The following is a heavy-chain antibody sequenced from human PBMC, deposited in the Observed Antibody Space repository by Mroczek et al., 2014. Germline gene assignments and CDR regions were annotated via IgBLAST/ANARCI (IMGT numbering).Heavy chain of an antibody. CDR1: GFTFSSYG. J-gene: IGHJ4*02. CDR3: AKDQVTMVRGVTVDY. CDR2: ISYDGSNK. D-gene: IGHD3-10*01. Sequence: QVQLVQSGGGVVQPGRSLRLSCAASGFTFSSYGMHWVRQAPGKGLEWVAVISYDGSNKYYADSVKGRFTISRDNSKNTLYLQMNSLRAEDTAVYYCAKDQVTMVRGVTVDYWGQGTLVTVSS. V-gene: IGHV3-30*18.